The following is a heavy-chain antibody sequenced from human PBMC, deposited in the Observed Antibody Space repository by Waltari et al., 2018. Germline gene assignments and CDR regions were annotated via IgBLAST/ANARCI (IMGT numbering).Heavy chain of an antibody. V-gene: IGHV4-59*01. CDR1: GGSISSYY. D-gene: IGHD6-13*01. CDR2: IYYSGST. CDR3: AGGFGYSSSWYLY. J-gene: IGHJ4*02. Sequence: QVQLQESGPGLVKPSETLSLTCTVSGGSISSYYWSWIRQPPGKGLEWIGYIYYSGSTNYNPSLKSRVTISVDTAKNQFSLKLSSVTAADTAVYYCAGGFGYSSSWYLYWGQGTLVTVSS.